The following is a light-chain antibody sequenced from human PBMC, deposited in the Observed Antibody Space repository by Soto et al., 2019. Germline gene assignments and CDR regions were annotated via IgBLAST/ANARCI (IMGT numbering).Light chain of an antibody. CDR3: AAWDDSLNGQGV. CDR1: SSNIGSNT. J-gene: IGLJ3*02. CDR2: SNN. V-gene: IGLV1-44*01. Sequence: QSVLTQPPSASGTPGQRVTISCSGSSSNIGSNTVNWYQQLPGTAPKLIIYSNNQRPSGVPDRFSGSTSGTSASLAISGLQSEDEADYYCAAWDDSLNGQGVFGGGTKLTVL.